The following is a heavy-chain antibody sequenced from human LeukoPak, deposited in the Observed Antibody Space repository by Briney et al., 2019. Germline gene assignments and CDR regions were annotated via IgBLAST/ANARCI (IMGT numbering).Heavy chain of an antibody. J-gene: IGHJ3*02. CDR3: ASRIMITFGGVIVDDAFDI. V-gene: IGHV3-21*01. CDR1: GFTFSSYW. CDR2: ISSSSSYI. Sequence: GGSLRLSCAASGFTFSSYWMSWVRQAPGKGLEWVSSISSSSSYIYYADSVKGRFTISRDNAKNSLYLQMNSLRAEDTAVYYCASRIMITFGGVIVDDAFDIWGQGTMVTVSS. D-gene: IGHD3-16*02.